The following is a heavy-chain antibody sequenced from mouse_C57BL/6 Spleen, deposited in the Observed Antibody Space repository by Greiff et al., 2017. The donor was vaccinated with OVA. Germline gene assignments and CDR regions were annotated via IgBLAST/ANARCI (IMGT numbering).Heavy chain of an antibody. Sequence: EVHLVESGGDLVKPGGSLKLSCAASGFTFSSYGMSWVRQTPDKRLEWVATISSGGSYTYYPDSVKGRFTISRDNAKNTLYLQMSSLKSEDTAMYYCARQGSTRGPFDYWGQGTTLTVSS. D-gene: IGHD1-1*01. V-gene: IGHV5-6*01. J-gene: IGHJ2*01. CDR1: GFTFSSYG. CDR2: ISSGGSYT. CDR3: ARQGSTRGPFDY.